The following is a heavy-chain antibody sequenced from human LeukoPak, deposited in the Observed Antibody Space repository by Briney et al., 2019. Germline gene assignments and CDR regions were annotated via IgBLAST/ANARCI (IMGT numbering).Heavy chain of an antibody. CDR1: GFAFDDFA. Sequence: GGSLRLSCTTSGFAFDDFAMSWVRQPAGKGLEWVGFIRRRAYGGAAEYAASVKGRFIISRDDSKGIAYLQMNSLKAEDTAVYYCSRNGLVDFDYWGQGSRVIVSP. CDR2: IRRRAYGGAA. J-gene: IGHJ4*02. V-gene: IGHV3-49*04. CDR3: SRNGLVDFDY.